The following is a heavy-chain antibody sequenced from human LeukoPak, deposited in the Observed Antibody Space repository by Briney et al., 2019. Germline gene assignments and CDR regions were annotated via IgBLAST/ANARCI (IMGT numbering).Heavy chain of an antibody. CDR3: TTEKTYSNGWYYRSFDY. Sequence: GGSLTLSCAASGFTFSNAWMSWVRHATGRGLEWVGRIQSKTDGGTADYAAPVKGRFTISRDDSKNTLYLQMNSLKTEDTAVYFCTTEKTYSNGWYYRSFDYWGQGTLVTVSS. D-gene: IGHD6-19*01. CDR2: IQSKTDGGTA. CDR1: GFTFSNAW. J-gene: IGHJ4*02. V-gene: IGHV3-15*01.